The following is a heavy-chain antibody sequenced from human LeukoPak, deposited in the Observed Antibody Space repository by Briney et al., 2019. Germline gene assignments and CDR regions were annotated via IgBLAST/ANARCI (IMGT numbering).Heavy chain of an antibody. V-gene: IGHV3-23*01. Sequence: GGSLRLSCAASGFTFSSYAMSWVRQAPGKGLEWVSAISGSGGSTYYADSVKGRFTISRDNSKNTLYLQMNSLRAEDTAVYYCASQRHYGSGSLELYYYYMDVWGKGTTVTISS. CDR2: ISGSGGST. CDR1: GFTFSSYA. J-gene: IGHJ6*03. D-gene: IGHD3-10*01. CDR3: ASQRHYGSGSLELYYYYMDV.